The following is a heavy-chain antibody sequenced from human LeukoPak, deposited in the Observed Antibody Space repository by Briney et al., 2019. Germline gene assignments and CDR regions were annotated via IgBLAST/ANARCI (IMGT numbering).Heavy chain of an antibody. V-gene: IGHV4-34*01. CDR2: INHSGST. CDR1: GGSFSGYY. D-gene: IGHD3-9*01. J-gene: IGHJ5*02. CDR3: ARAGILTGYYKHNWFDP. Sequence: PSETLSLTCAVYGGSFSGYYWSWIRQPPGKGLEWIGEINHSGSTNYNPSLKSRVTISVDTAKNQFSPKLSSVTAADTAVYYCARAGILTGYYKHNWFDPWGQGTLVTVSS.